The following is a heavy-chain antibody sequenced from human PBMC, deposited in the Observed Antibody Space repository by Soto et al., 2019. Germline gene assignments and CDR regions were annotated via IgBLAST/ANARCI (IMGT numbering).Heavy chain of an antibody. CDR1: GGTFSSYT. V-gene: IGHV1-69*12. CDR3: ARPSCGAACYYYGMDV. D-gene: IGHD2-21*01. J-gene: IGHJ6*02. CDR2: IIPTFGTA. Sequence: QVQLVQSGAEVKKPGCSVKVSCKASGGTFSSYTISWVRQAPGQGLEWMGGIIPTFGTADYAQKFQGRVTITADESTSTGYMELSSLRSEDTALYYCARPSCGAACYYYGMDVWGQGTAVTVSS.